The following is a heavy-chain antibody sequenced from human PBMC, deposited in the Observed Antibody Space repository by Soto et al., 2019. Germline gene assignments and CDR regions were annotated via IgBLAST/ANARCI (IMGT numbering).Heavy chain of an antibody. V-gene: IGHV4-59*01. CDR2: MYNTGST. J-gene: IGHJ6*02. CDR1: GGSNSLYY. D-gene: IGHD2-21*02. CDR3: ARDLWGYCGADCYPLDV. Sequence: PSEALSLTCKVSGGSNSLYYWSWIRQHPGKGLEWIGYMYNTGSTIYNPSLKSRVTISVDTSKNQFSLKLNSVTAADTAVYYCARDLWGYCGADCYPLDVWGQGTTVTVSS.